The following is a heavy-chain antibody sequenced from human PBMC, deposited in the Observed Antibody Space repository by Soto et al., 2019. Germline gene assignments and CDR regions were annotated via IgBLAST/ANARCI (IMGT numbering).Heavy chain of an antibody. D-gene: IGHD6-6*01. CDR1: GGSISGSTYY. J-gene: IGHJ3*02. Sequence: QVQLQESGPGLVKPSETLSLTCTVSGGSISGSTYYWGWIRQPPGKGLEWIGRFYYSGNTYYNSSLKSRVSISGDPSKNQFSRRLTSVTAADTAVYYCARHMTVHRSSAAFDSWGRGTLVTVS. CDR3: ARHMTVHRSSAAFDS. V-gene: IGHV4-39*01. CDR2: FYYSGNT.